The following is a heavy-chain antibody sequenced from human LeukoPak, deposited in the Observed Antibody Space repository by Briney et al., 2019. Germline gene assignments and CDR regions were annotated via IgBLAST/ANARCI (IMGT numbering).Heavy chain of an antibody. V-gene: IGHV4-31*03. CDR3: ARFCSTSDCYHKVLGVS. J-gene: IGHJ4*02. D-gene: IGHD2-2*01. CDR1: GGSISSGGYY. CDR2: IYYSGST. Sequence: PSQTLSLTCTVSGGSISSGGYYWSWIRQHPGKGLEWIGYIYYSGSTYYNPSLKSRVTISVDTSKNQFSLKLTSVTAADTAVYFCARFCSTSDCYHKVLGVSWGQGTLVTVSS.